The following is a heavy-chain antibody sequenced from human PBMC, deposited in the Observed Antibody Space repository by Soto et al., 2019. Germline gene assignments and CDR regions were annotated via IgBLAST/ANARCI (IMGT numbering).Heavy chain of an antibody. J-gene: IGHJ5*02. V-gene: IGHV4-59*01. CDR1: GGSISSYY. Sequence: SETLSLTCTVSGGSISSYYWSWIRQPPGKGLEWIGYIYYSGSTNYNPSLKSRVTISVDTSKNQFSLKLSSVTAADTAVYYCARDADSSSWRGGWFDPWGQGTLVTVSS. D-gene: IGHD6-13*01. CDR3: ARDADSSSWRGGWFDP. CDR2: IYYSGST.